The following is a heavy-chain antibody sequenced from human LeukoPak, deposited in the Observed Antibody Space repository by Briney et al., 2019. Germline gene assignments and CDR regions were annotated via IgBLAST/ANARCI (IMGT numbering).Heavy chain of an antibody. D-gene: IGHD2-15*01. J-gene: IGHJ6*03. V-gene: IGHV4-61*02. CDR1: GGSISSGSYY. CDR2: IYTSGST. Sequence: SETLSLTCTVSGGSISSGSYYWSWIRQPAGKGLEWIGRIYTSGSTNYNPSLKSRVTISVDTSKNQFSLKLSSVTAADTAVYYCARAGLRGYCSGGSCLRHYYYMDVWGKGTTVTISS. CDR3: ARAGLRGYCSGGSCLRHYYYMDV.